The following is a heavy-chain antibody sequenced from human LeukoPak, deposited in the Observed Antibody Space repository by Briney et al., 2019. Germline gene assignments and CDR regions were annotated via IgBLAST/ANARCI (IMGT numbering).Heavy chain of an antibody. Sequence: PGGSLRPSCAASGFTFSSYAMSWVRQAPGKGPEWVSAISGSGGSTYYADSVKGRFTISRDNSKNTLYLQMNSLRAEDTAVYYCAKDRAVARFLDPWGQGTLVTVSS. J-gene: IGHJ5*02. CDR3: AKDRAVARFLDP. CDR2: ISGSGGST. D-gene: IGHD6-19*01. CDR1: GFTFSSYA. V-gene: IGHV3-23*01.